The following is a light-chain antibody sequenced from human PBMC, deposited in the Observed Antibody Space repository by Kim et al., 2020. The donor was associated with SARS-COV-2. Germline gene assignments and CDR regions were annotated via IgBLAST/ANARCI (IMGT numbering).Light chain of an antibody. Sequence: DIQMTQSPSSLAASVGDRVTIACRASQSISTYLNWYQQKPGKAPKLLIYAASSLQSRVPSRFSGSGSGTDFTLTISSLQPEDFATYYCQQSHTTPVLTFGGGTKVDIK. CDR1: QSISTY. CDR3: QQSHTTPVLT. V-gene: IGKV1-39*01. J-gene: IGKJ4*01. CDR2: AAS.